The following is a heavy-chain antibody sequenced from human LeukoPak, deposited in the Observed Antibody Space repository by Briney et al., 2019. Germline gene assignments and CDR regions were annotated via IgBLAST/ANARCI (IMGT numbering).Heavy chain of an antibody. CDR2: IYHSGST. J-gene: IGHJ6*02. CDR1: GGSISSGGYS. D-gene: IGHD2-2*01. CDR3: ARLQYSSTRVGYYGMDV. V-gene: IGHV4-30-2*01. Sequence: PSETLSLTCAVSGGSISSGGYSWSWIRQPPGKGLEWIGYIYHSGSTYYNLTLKSRVTISVDRSKNQFSLKLSSVTAADTAVYYCARLQYSSTRVGYYGMDVWGQGTTVTVSS.